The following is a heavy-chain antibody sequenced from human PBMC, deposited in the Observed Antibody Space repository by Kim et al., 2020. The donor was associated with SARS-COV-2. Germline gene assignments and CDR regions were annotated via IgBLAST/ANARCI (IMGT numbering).Heavy chain of an antibody. D-gene: IGHD3-22*01. Sequence: ASVKVSCKASGYTFTSYGISWVRQAPGQGLEWMGWISAYNGNTNYAQKLQGRVTMTTDTSTSTAYMELRSLRSDDTAVYYCARDHYYDSSGYYYRRPLHPWGQGTLVTVSS. CDR1: GYTFTSYG. J-gene: IGHJ5*02. CDR3: ARDHYYDSSGYYYRRPLHP. V-gene: IGHV1-18*01. CDR2: ISAYNGNT.